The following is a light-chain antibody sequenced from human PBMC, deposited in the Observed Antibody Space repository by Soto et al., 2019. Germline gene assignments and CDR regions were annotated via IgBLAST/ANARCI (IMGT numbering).Light chain of an antibody. CDR2: GAS. CDR1: QSVSNNY. CDR3: QPYGSSGT. Sequence: EMLLTQYQRTLSLSPGEGATLSCRASQSVSNNYLAWYQQKPGQAPRLLIYGASNRATGIPDRFSASGSGTDFTLTISRLEPEDIAVYYCQPYGSSGTFGQGAKVHIK. J-gene: IGKJ1*01. V-gene: IGKV3-20*01.